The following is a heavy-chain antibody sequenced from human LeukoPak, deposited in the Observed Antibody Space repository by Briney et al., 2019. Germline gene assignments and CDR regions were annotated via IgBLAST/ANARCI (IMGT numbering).Heavy chain of an antibody. CDR1: GYTFTGYY. J-gene: IGHJ1*01. CDR3: ARGSFSADAPLVLDYFHH. CDR2: INPNSGGT. D-gene: IGHD5-18*01. Sequence: GASVKVSCKASGYTFTGYYIRWVRQAPGQGLEWMGWINPNSGGTNYAQKFQGRVTMTRDTSISTAYMELSRLRADDTAVYYCARGSFSADAPLVLDYFHHWGQGTLVTDSS. V-gene: IGHV1-2*02.